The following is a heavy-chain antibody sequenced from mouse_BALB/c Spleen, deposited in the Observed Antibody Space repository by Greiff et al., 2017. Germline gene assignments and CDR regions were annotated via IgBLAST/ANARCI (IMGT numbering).Heavy chain of an antibody. D-gene: IGHD2-1*01. CDR3: ARSTSMYYFDY. CDR1: GFTFSDYG. CDR2: ISNLAYSI. V-gene: IGHV5-15*02. Sequence: EVKLVESGGGLVQPGGSRKLSCAASGFTFSDYGMAWVRQAPGKGPEWVAFISNLAYSIYYADTVTGRFTISRENAKNTLYLEMSSLRSEDTAMYYCARSTSMYYFDYWGQGTTLTVSS. J-gene: IGHJ2*01.